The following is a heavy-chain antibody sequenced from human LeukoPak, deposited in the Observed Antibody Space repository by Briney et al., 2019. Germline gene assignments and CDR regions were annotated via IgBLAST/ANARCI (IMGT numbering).Heavy chain of an antibody. CDR2: ISSSSSYI. Sequence: GGSLRLSCAASEFTFSSYSMNWVRQTPGKGLEWVSSISSSSSYIYYADSVKGRFTISRDNAKNSLYLQMNSLRAEDTAVYYCARDRVAVAGTRYFDYWGQGTLVTVSS. J-gene: IGHJ4*02. CDR3: ARDRVAVAGTRYFDY. D-gene: IGHD6-19*01. V-gene: IGHV3-21*01. CDR1: EFTFSSYS.